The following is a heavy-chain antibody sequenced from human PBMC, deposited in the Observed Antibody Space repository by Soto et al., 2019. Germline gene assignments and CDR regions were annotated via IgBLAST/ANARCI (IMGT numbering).Heavy chain of an antibody. D-gene: IGHD3-22*01. J-gene: IGHJ4*02. CDR1: GFTFSSYA. Sequence: GGSLRLSCAASGFTFSSYAMSWVRQAPGKGLEWVSAISGSGGSTYYADSVKGRFTISRENSKNTRYLQIKSLRAEDTAVYYCAISPVGYYDSSGYYYVLWGQGTLVTVSS. CDR2: ISGSGGST. V-gene: IGHV3-23*01. CDR3: AISPVGYYDSSGYYYVL.